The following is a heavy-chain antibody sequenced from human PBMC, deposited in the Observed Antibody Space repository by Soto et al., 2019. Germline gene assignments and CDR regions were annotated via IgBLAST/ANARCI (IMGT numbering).Heavy chain of an antibody. CDR2: IYYSGST. V-gene: IGHV4-31*03. Sequence: SETLSLTCTVSGGSISSGGYYWSWIRQHPGKGLEWIGYIYYSGSTYYNPSLKSRVTISVDTSKNQFSLKLSSVTAADTAVYYCARDVETAAAGFDPWGQGTLVTVSS. J-gene: IGHJ5*02. CDR3: ARDVETAAAGFDP. D-gene: IGHD6-13*01. CDR1: GGSISSGGYY.